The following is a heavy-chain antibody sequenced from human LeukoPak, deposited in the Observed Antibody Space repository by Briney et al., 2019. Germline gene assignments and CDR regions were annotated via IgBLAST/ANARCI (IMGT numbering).Heavy chain of an antibody. CDR1: GFTFDDYG. CDR2: INWNGGST. J-gene: IGHJ3*02. CDR3: ARDLRPYYDYVWGSYRPDAFDI. V-gene: IGHV3-20*01. D-gene: IGHD3-16*02. Sequence: GGSLRLSCAASGFTFDDYGMSWVRQAPGKGLEWVSGINWNGGSTGYADSVKGRFTIPRDNAKNSLYLQMNSLRAEDTALYHCARDLRPYYDYVWGSYRPDAFDIWGQGTMVTVSS.